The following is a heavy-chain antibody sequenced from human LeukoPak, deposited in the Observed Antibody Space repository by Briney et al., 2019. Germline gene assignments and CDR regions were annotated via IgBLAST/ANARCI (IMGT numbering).Heavy chain of an antibody. J-gene: IGHJ5*02. D-gene: IGHD4-17*01. CDR1: GYIFTSYA. Sequence: ASVKVSCKASGYIFTSYAMHWVRQAPGQRLEWMGWINAGNGNTKYSQKFQGRVTITRDTSASTAYMELSSLRSEDTAVYYCAREGAYFGEYWFDPWGQGTLVTVSP. V-gene: IGHV1-3*01. CDR3: AREGAYFGEYWFDP. CDR2: INAGNGNT.